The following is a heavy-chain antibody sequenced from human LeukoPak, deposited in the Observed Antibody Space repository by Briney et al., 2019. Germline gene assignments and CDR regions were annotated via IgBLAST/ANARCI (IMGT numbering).Heavy chain of an antibody. Sequence: PGRSLRLSCAASGFTFSSYGMHWVRQAPGKGLEWVAVISYDGSNKYYADSVKGRFTISRDNSKNTLYLQMNSLRAEDTAVYYCAKVTRPICSGGSCYGGDYWGQGTLVTVSS. CDR2: ISYDGSNK. CDR1: GFTFSSYG. J-gene: IGHJ4*02. CDR3: AKVTRPICSGGSCYGGDY. V-gene: IGHV3-30*18. D-gene: IGHD2-15*01.